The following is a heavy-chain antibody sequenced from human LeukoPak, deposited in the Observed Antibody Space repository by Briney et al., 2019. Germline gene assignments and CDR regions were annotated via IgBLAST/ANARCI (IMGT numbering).Heavy chain of an antibody. J-gene: IGHJ6*04. Sequence: SVNVSCTASVVTLCGYAVSCVGQAAGHERGWLGGIIPIFGAATYAQKFQGRVTITADESTSTAYMELSSLSSEDTAVYYWARKGEYSYGLDYYGMDVWGKGTTVTVSS. CDR1: VVTLCGYA. CDR3: ARKGEYSYGLDYYGMDV. V-gene: IGHV1-69*13. D-gene: IGHD5-18*01. CDR2: IIPIFGAA.